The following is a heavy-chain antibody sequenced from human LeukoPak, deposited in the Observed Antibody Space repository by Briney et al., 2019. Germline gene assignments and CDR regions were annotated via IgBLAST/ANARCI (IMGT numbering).Heavy chain of an antibody. CDR1: GGSISSYY. V-gene: IGHV4-4*09. Sequence: SETLSLTCTVSGGSISSYYWSWIRQPPGKGLEWIGYIYTSGSTNYNPSLKSRVTISVDTSKNQFSLKLSSVTAADTAVYYCARLQRKSNWFDPWGQGTLVTVSS. J-gene: IGHJ5*02. D-gene: IGHD1-1*01. CDR2: IYTSGST. CDR3: ARLQRKSNWFDP.